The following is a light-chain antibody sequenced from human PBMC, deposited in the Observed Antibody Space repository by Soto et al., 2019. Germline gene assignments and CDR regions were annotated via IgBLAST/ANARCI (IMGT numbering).Light chain of an antibody. CDR3: MQGARCPPWT. J-gene: IGKJ1*01. CDR2: KVS. Sequence: DVVMTQSPLSLPVTLGQPASISCKSSQTLVSSDGNTYLNWFQQRPGQSPRSLIYKVSNRDSGVPSRYSGSGSCTEFTLQISRVEAEDVGTYYCMQGARCPPWTFGQGTKVEIK. CDR1: QTLVSSDGNTY. V-gene: IGKV2-30*01.